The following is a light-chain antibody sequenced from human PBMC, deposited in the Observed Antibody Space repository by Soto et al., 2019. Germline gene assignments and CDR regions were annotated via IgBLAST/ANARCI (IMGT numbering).Light chain of an antibody. V-gene: IGKV3-20*01. Sequence: EIVSTQSPGALSLSPGGRGTRCGRASQSVGSNYLAWYQHKPGQAPRLLIYGASTRATGIPDRFSGSGSGTNFALTFSRLQPEDFAVYYCQQYDSPLTWTFGQGTKVDI. CDR2: GAS. CDR1: QSVGSNY. J-gene: IGKJ1*01. CDR3: QQYDSPLTWT.